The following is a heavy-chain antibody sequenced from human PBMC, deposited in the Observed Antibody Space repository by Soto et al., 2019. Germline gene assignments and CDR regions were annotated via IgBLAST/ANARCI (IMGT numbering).Heavy chain of an antibody. CDR1: GYTFTSYD. CDR2: MNPNSGNT. D-gene: IGHD4-17*01. J-gene: IGHJ4*02. V-gene: IGHV1-8*01. Sequence: ASVKVSCKASGYTFTSYDINWVRQASGQGLEWMGWMNPNSGNTGSAQKFQGRVTMTRDTFTRTAYMELSRLTSEDTAAYYCVRVVGAVDYWGQGTLVTVSS. CDR3: VRVVGAVDY.